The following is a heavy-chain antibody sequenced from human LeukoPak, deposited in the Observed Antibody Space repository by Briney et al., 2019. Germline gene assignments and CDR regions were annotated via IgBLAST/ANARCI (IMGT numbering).Heavy chain of an antibody. Sequence: GESLKTSCKGSGYSFTSYWIGWVRQMPGKGLEWMGIIYPGDSDTTYSPSFQGQVTISADKSISTAYLQWSSLKASDTAMYYCARVGGSRTDSVHGWFDPWGQGTLVTVSS. CDR1: GYSFTSYW. D-gene: IGHD1-26*01. J-gene: IGHJ5*02. V-gene: IGHV5-51*01. CDR3: ARVGGSRTDSVHGWFDP. CDR2: IYPGDSDT.